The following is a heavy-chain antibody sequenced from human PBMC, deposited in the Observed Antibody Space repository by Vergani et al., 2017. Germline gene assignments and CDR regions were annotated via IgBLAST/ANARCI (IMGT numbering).Heavy chain of an antibody. CDR2: ISGSGGST. V-gene: IGHV3-23*01. CDR3: AKNSLPIGYYYYYMDV. J-gene: IGHJ6*03. Sequence: EVQLLESGGGLVQPGGSLRLSCAASGFTFSSYAMSWVRQAPGKGLEWVSAISGSGGSTYYADSVKGRFTISRDNSKNTLYLQMNSLRAEDTAVYYCAKNSLPIGYYYYYMDVWGKGTTVTVSS. CDR1: GFTFSSYA. D-gene: IGHD2/OR15-2a*01.